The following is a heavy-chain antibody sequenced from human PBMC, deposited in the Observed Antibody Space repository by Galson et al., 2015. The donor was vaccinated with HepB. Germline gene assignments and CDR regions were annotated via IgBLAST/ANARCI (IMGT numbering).Heavy chain of an antibody. CDR3: ARVFGLVGVNYYYMDV. D-gene: IGHD3-10*01. CDR2: IIPIFGTA. CDR1: GGTFSSYA. J-gene: IGHJ6*03. Sequence: SVKVSCKASGGTFSSYAISWVRQAPGQGLEWMGGIIPIFGTANYAQKFQGRVTITADESTSTAYMELSSLRSEDTAVYYCARVFGLVGVNYYYMDVWGKGTTVTVSS. V-gene: IGHV1-69*13.